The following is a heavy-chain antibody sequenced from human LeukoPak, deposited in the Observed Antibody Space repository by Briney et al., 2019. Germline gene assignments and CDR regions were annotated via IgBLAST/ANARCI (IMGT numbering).Heavy chain of an antibody. CDR1: GFSFSRFA. J-gene: IGHJ4*02. Sequence: GGPLRLSCAASGFSFSRFAMRWVRQAPGKGLEWVSTISGSGGSTYYADSVKGRFTISRDNSKNTLYLQMNSLGAEDTAVYYCAKDRAAYCSGASCYSVDYWGQGTLVTVSS. D-gene: IGHD2-15*01. CDR3: AKDRAAYCSGASCYSVDY. CDR2: ISGSGGST. V-gene: IGHV3-23*01.